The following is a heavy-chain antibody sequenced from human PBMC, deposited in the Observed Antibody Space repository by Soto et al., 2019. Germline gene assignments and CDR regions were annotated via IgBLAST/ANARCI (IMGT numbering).Heavy chain of an antibody. V-gene: IGHV3-7*01. CDR3: AIHTGSTRIFGPSPNCFAP. D-gene: IGHD3-3*01. CDR2: IKREGRET. J-gene: IGHJ5*02. CDR1: GFTVSSYC. Sequence: GVALRLSCAASGFTVSSYCITLVLQAPGKVLEGVASIKREGRETSYVDSVKGRFTISRDNAKNSLFLQMNSLRAEDTAMYYCAIHTGSTRIFGPSPNCFAPWGHGTLVTVSS.